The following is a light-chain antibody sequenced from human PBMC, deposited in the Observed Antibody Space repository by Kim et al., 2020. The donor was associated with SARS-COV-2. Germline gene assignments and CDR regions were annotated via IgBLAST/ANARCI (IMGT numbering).Light chain of an antibody. CDR3: QQTNYFPLT. J-gene: IGKJ4*01. Sequence: AAVGDRVTMTCRASQSIKTWLAWFQQKPGKAPHLLIYAAARLESGVPSRFSGSGSGTDFTLTINSLQPEDFASYYCQQTNYFPLTFGGGTKVDIK. V-gene: IGKV1D-12*01. CDR1: QSIKTW. CDR2: AAA.